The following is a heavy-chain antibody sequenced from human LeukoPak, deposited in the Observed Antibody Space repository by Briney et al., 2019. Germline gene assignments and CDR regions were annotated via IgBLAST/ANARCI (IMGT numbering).Heavy chain of an antibody. Sequence: GGSLRLSCAGSGLTFSSHGMSWVRQAPGKGLEWVSLIIGSGGGTYYADSVKGRFTISRDNSKNTLYLQMDSLRADDTAVYYCANCPSPTRCYGLQLQYWGQGTLVTVSS. CDR1: GLTFSSHG. CDR3: ANCPSPTRCYGLQLQY. V-gene: IGHV3-23*01. J-gene: IGHJ4*02. CDR2: IIGSGGGT. D-gene: IGHD2-2*01.